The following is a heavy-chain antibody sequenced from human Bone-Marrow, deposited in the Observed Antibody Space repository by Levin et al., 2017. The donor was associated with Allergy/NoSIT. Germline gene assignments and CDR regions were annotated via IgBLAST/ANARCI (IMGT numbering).Heavy chain of an antibody. CDR3: ARTKVLRFLEWLLSTSFDY. CDR2: ISYVGSNK. J-gene: IGHJ4*02. CDR1: GFTFSSYA. Sequence: GSLRLSCAASGFTFSSYAMHWVRQAPGKGLEWVAVISYVGSNKYYADSVKGRFTISRDNSKNTLYLQMNSLRAEDTAVYYCARTKVLRFLEWLLSTSFDYWGQGTLVTVSS. V-gene: IGHV3-30-3*01. D-gene: IGHD3-3*01.